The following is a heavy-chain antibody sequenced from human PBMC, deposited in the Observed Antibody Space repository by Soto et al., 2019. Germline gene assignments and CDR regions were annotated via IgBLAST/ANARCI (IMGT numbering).Heavy chain of an antibody. V-gene: IGHV1-18*01. D-gene: IGHD1-26*01. J-gene: IGHJ4*02. CDR2: ISTYNGNT. CDR1: GYTFTTSG. Sequence: QVHLVQSGGEVKEPAASVKVSCKASGYTFTTSGITWVRQAPGQGLEWMGWISTYNGNTNYAQKFQNRVTMTTDTSTTTAYMELRTLRSDDTAVYYCARASREKYCDYWGQGTLVTVSS. CDR3: ARASREKYCDY.